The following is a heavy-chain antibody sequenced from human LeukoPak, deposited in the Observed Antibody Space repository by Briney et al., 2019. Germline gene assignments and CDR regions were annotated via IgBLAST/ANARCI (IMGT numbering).Heavy chain of an antibody. CDR1: GFTFSNSW. CDR3: ASHGGWSTSYYSY. V-gene: IGHV3-74*01. J-gene: IGHJ4*02. Sequence: GGSLRLSCAASGFTFSNSWMYWVRQAPEKGLVWVSGISPDGRETRYADSVKGRFTISRDNSKNTLYLQMNSLRAEDTAVYYCASHGGWSTSYYSYWGQGTLISVSS. D-gene: IGHD3-10*01. CDR2: ISPDGRET.